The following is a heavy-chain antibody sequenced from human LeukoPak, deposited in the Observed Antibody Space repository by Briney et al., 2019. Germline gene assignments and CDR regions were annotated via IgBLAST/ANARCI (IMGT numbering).Heavy chain of an antibody. Sequence: GGSLRLSCAASGFTFSAYNMNWVCPAPAKGLEWLSYISGRGSAIYYAESVQGRFTISRDNAKNSLSLQMISLRGEDTAVYYCVRDRTLGVRDGFILAWGQGTLVTVSS. J-gene: IGHJ5*02. V-gene: IGHV3-48*01. CDR2: ISGRGSAI. CDR1: GFTFSAYN. CDR3: VRDRTLGVRDGFILA. D-gene: IGHD5-24*01.